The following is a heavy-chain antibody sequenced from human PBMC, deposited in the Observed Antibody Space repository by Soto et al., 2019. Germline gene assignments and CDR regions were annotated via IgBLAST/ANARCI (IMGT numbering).Heavy chain of an antibody. CDR3: AKSIRFDP. J-gene: IGHJ5*02. Sequence: GGSLRLSCAASGFTFGSYAMTWVRQAPGKGLEGVSVISDSGGSTYYAESVKGRFTISRDNSKNTLYLQMNSLRAEDTAVYYCAKSIRFDPWGQGTLVTVSS. D-gene: IGHD2-21*01. CDR2: ISDSGGST. V-gene: IGHV3-23*01. CDR1: GFTFGSYA.